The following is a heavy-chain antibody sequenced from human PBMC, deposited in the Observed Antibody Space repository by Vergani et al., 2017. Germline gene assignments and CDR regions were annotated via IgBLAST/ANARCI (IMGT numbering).Heavy chain of an antibody. CDR2: IKSKTDGGTT. CDR3: AVXIYDYGGSRDFDY. V-gene: IGHV3-15*01. J-gene: IGHJ4*02. D-gene: IGHD4-23*01. Sequence: EVQLVESGGGLVKPGGSLRLSCAASGFTFSNAWMSWVRQAPGKGLEWVGRIKSKTDGGTTDYAAPVKGRFTISRDDSKGIAYLQMSSLKKEDTAVYRCAVXIYDYGGSRDFDYWGQGTLVVVSS. CDR1: GFTFSNAW.